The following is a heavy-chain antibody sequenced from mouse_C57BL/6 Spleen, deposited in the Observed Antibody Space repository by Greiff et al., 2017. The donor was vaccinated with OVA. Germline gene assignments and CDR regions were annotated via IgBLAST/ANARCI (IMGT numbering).Heavy chain of an antibody. CDR3: ARGYSNYFDY. CDR2: ISYSGST. V-gene: IGHV3-1*01. J-gene: IGHJ2*01. Sequence: DVKLVESGPGMVKPSQSLSLTCTVTGYSITSGYDWHWIRHFPGNKLEWMGYISYSGSTNYNPSLKSRISITHDTSKNHFFLKLNSVTTEDTATYYCARGYSNYFDYWGQGTTLTVSS. D-gene: IGHD2-5*01. CDR1: GYSITSGYD.